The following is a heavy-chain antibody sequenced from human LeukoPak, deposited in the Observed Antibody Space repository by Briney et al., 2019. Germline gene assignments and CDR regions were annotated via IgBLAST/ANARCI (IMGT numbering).Heavy chain of an antibody. CDR1: GYTFTSYG. V-gene: IGHV1-18*01. CDR3: ARASSTVWHFDY. J-gene: IGHJ4*02. CDR2: ISAYNGDT. D-gene: IGHD4-17*01. Sequence: ASVKVSCKASGYTFTSYGISWVRQAPGQGLEWMGWISAYNGDTNYAQKLRGRVTMTTDTSTSTAYMELSRLRSDDTAVYYCARASSTVWHFDYWGQGTLVTVSS.